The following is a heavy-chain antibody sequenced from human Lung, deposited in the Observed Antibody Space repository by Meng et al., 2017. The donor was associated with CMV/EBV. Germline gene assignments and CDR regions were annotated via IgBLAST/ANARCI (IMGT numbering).Heavy chain of an antibody. CDR1: GFTFSSYA. J-gene: IGHJ2*01. V-gene: IGHV3-23*01. D-gene: IGHD2-8*01. CDR3: AKDVSKLGYFDL. Sequence: CAASGFTFSSYARSWVRQAPGKGLEWVSAISGSGGSTYYADSVKGRFTISRDNSKNTLYLQMNSLRAEDTAVYYCAKDVSKLGYFDLWGRGTLVTVSS. CDR2: ISGSGGST.